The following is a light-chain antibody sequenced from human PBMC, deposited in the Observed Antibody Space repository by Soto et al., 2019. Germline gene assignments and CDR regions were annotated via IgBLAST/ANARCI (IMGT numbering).Light chain of an antibody. J-gene: IGKJ2*01. V-gene: IGKV2-28*01. Sequence: EIVMTQSPLSLPVTPGEPASISCRSSQSLRHFNGYNYLVWYLQRPGQSPQLLIQLGSNRASGVPDRFSGSGSGTDFTLKISRVEAEDVGIYYCMQGLHPPYTFGQGTKLEI. CDR1: QSLRHFNGYNY. CDR2: LGS. CDR3: MQGLHPPYT.